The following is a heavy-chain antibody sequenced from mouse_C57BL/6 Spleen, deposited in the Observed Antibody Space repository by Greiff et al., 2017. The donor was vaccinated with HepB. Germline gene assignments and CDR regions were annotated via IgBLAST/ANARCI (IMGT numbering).Heavy chain of an antibody. CDR3: ARKDYGSTLFAY. D-gene: IGHD1-1*01. CDR2: ISSGSSTI. J-gene: IGHJ3*01. V-gene: IGHV5-17*01. Sequence: EVHLVESGGGLVKPGGSLKLSCAASGFTFSDYGIHWVRQAPEKGLEWVAYISSGSSTIYYADTVKGRFTISRDNAKNTLFLQMTSLRSEDTAMYYCARKDYGSTLFAYWGQGTLVTVSA. CDR1: GFTFSDYG.